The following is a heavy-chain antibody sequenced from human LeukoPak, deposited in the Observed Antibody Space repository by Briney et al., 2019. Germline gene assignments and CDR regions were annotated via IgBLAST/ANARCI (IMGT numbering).Heavy chain of an antibody. CDR2: ISFSSSYT. J-gene: IGHJ4*02. Sequence: GGSLRLSCAASGFTFSDYYMSWIRQAPGKGLEWVSYISFSSSYTNYADSVKGRFTISRDNAKNSLYLQMSSLRVEDTAIYYCAKDARRTDGWYFFDSWGQGTLVTVSS. CDR3: AKDARRTDGWYFFDS. CDR1: GFTFSDYY. D-gene: IGHD6-19*01. V-gene: IGHV3-11*05.